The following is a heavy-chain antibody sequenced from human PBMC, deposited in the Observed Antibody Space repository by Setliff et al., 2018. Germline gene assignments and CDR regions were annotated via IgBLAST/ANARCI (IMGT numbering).Heavy chain of an antibody. V-gene: IGHV4-34*01. D-gene: IGHD2-21*01. CDR2: IKHSGST. J-gene: IGHJ6*03. Sequence: SETLSLTCAVYGGSFSNYYWSWIRQPPGKGLEWIGEIKHSGSTNYNPSLESRVTISVDTSTNQFSLRLSSVAAADTSVYYCARVFKVDCAGDGCDCYGARCYYFYMDVWGKGTTVTVSS. CDR1: GGSFSNYY. CDR3: ARVFKVDCAGDGCDCYGARCYYFYMDV.